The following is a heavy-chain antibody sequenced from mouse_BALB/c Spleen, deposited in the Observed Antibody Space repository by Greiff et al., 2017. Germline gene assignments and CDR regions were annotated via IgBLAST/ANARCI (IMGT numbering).Heavy chain of an antibody. D-gene: IGHD2-3*01. CDR3: ARERRLLRYFDV. V-gene: IGHV5-6-3*01. CDR2: INSNGGST. J-gene: IGHJ1*01. CDR1: GFTFSSYG. Sequence: EVKLMESGGGLVQPGGSLKLSCAASGFTFSSYGMSWVRQTPDKRLELVATINSNGGSTYYPDSVKGRFTISRDNAKNTLYLQMSSLKSEDTAMYYCARERRLLRYFDVWGAGTTVTVSS.